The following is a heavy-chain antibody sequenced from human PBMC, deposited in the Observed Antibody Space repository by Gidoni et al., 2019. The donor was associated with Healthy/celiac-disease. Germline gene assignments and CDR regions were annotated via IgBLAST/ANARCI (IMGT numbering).Heavy chain of an antibody. V-gene: IGHV3-64*01. CDR1: GFPFSRYA. Sequence: EVQLVVSGGGLVQPGGSLRLSCAASGFPFSRYAMHWVRQAPGKGLEYVSAISSNGGSTYYANSVKGRFTISRDNSKNTLYLQMGSLRAEDMAVYYCARVAYYYGSGSYFDYWGQGTLVTVSS. D-gene: IGHD3-10*01. CDR3: ARVAYYYGSGSYFDY. J-gene: IGHJ4*02. CDR2: ISSNGGST.